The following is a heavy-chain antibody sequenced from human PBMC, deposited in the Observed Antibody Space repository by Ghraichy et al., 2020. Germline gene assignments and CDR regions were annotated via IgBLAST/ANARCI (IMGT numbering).Heavy chain of an antibody. CDR2: INHSGST. V-gene: IGHV4-34*01. D-gene: IGHD2-2*01. J-gene: IGHJ5*02. CDR1: GGSFSGYY. Sequence: SQTLSLTCAVYGGSFSGYYWSWIRQPPGKGLEWIGEINHSGSTNYNPSLKSRVTISVDTSKNQFSLKLSSVTAADTAVYYCARSYQLLANWFDPWGQGTLVTVSS. CDR3: ARSYQLLANWFDP.